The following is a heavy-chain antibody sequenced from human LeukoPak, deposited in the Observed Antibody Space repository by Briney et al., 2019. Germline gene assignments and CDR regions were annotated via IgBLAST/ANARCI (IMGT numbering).Heavy chain of an antibody. D-gene: IGHD3-3*01. CDR2: IYNSGST. CDR1: GGSISSYY. J-gene: IGHJ6*03. Sequence: SETLSLTCTVSGGSISSYYWSWIRQPAGKGLEWIGRIYNSGSTNYNPSLKSRVTISVDTSKNQFSLKLSSVTAADTAVYYCARLRITIFGVVILSYYMDVWGKGTTVTVSS. CDR3: ARLRITIFGVVILSYYMDV. V-gene: IGHV4-4*07.